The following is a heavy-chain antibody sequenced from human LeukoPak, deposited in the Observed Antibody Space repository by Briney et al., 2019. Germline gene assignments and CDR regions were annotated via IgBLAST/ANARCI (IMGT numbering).Heavy chain of an antibody. Sequence: PGGSLRLSCAASGFTFSSYDMHWVRQAPGKGLEWVSGISWNSGSIGYADSVKGRFTISRDNSKNTLYLQMNSLRAEDTAVYYCARHRGEMAMVLPFDYWGQGTLVTVSS. CDR2: ISWNSGSI. CDR1: GFTFSSYD. CDR3: ARHRGEMAMVLPFDY. V-gene: IGHV3-9*01. J-gene: IGHJ4*02. D-gene: IGHD3-10*01.